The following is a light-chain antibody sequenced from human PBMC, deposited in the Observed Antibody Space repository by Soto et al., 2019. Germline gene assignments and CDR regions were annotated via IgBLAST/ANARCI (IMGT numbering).Light chain of an antibody. CDR2: GAS. J-gene: IGKJ1*01. Sequence: EIVMTQSPATLSVSPGERATLSCRASQSVSSNFAWYQQKTGKGPRLLLYGASTRVTGIPTRFSGSGSGTEFTLTISSLQSEDFAIYYCQHYNNWPPWTFGQGTKVEIK. CDR1: QSVSSN. V-gene: IGKV3-15*01. CDR3: QHYNNWPPWT.